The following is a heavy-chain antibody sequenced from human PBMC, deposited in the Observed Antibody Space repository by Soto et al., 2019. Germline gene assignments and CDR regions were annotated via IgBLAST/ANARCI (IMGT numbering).Heavy chain of an antibody. CDR3: ARETGDRYFDWLCYDY. Sequence: QLGGSLRLSCAASGFTFSSYWMSWVRQAPGKGLEWVANIKQDGSEKFYVDSVKGRFTISRDNAKNSLYLHMNSLRAEDTAVYYCARETGDRYFDWLCYDYWGQGTLVTVSS. CDR1: GFTFSSYW. J-gene: IGHJ4*02. CDR2: IKQDGSEK. V-gene: IGHV3-7*01. D-gene: IGHD3-9*01.